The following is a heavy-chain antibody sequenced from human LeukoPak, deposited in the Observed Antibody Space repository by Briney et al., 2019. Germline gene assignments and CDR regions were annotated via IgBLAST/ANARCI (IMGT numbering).Heavy chain of an antibody. J-gene: IGHJ4*02. CDR3: ARSQNYYGSGDY. CDR1: GGSVSNGNYY. D-gene: IGHD3-10*01. CDR2: IYYSGNT. V-gene: IGHV4-61*03. Sequence: SETLSLTCTVSGGSVSNGNYYWSWLRQPPGKALEWIGYIYYSGNTNYNPSLEGRVTISVDTSKNHFSVKLSLVTAADTAVYYCARSQNYYGSGDYWSQGTLVTVSS.